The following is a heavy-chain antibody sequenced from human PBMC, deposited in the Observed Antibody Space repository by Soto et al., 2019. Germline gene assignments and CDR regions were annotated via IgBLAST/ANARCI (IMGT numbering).Heavy chain of an antibody. D-gene: IGHD2-2*01. CDR3: TTLAGNVVVPAARYYYYYMDV. Sequence: GGSLRLSCAASGFTFSNAWMSWVRQAPGKGLEWVGRIKSKTDGGTTDYAAPVKGRFTISSDDSKNTLYLQMNSLKTEDTAVYYCTTLAGNVVVPAARYYYYYMDVWGKGTTVTVSS. J-gene: IGHJ6*03. CDR2: IKSKTDGGTT. V-gene: IGHV3-15*01. CDR1: GFTFSNAW.